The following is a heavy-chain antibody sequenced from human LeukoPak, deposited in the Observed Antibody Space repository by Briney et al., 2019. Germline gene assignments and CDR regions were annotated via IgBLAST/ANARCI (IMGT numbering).Heavy chain of an antibody. Sequence: GGSLRLSCAASGFTFSSYAMSWVRQAPGKGLEWVSAISGSGGSTYYAYSVKGRFTISRDNSKNTLYLQMNSLRAEDTAVYYCAKAHIAAAGFSFRGGAFDIWGQGTMVTVSS. CDR1: GFTFSSYA. CDR3: AKAHIAAAGFSFRGGAFDI. D-gene: IGHD6-13*01. CDR2: ISGSGGST. J-gene: IGHJ3*02. V-gene: IGHV3-23*01.